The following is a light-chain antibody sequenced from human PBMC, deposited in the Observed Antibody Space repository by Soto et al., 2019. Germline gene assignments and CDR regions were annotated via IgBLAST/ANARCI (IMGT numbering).Light chain of an antibody. Sequence: DIQMTQSPSTLSASVVYIVTITCRASQSVGGSLAWYQQKPGKAPKLLIYDASSLERGVPSRFSDSGSGTEFSLTISSLQPDDFATYYCQRYETYSRTFGQGTKVDIK. J-gene: IGKJ1*01. V-gene: IGKV1-5*01. CDR3: QRYETYSRT. CDR2: DAS. CDR1: QSVGGS.